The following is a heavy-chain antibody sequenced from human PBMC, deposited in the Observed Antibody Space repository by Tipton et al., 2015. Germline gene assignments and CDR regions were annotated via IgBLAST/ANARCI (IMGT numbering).Heavy chain of an antibody. Sequence: QLVQSGAEVKKPGASVEVSCKASGYTFISYGFSWVRQAPGQGLEWMGWISADTGHTNYAQKFQGRVTMTTDSSTNTAHMELRSLRSDDTAVYYCARVQAPTSSSWWFDPWGQGTLVTVSS. V-gene: IGHV1-18*01. CDR2: ISADTGHT. J-gene: IGHJ5*02. CDR1: GYTFISYG. CDR3: ARVQAPTSSSWWFDP. D-gene: IGHD6-6*01.